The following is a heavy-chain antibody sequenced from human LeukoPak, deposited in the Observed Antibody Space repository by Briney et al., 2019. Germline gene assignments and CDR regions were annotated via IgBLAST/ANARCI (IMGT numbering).Heavy chain of an antibody. D-gene: IGHD1-26*01. CDR3: ARRSSGSPPYYFDS. CDR2: INSDGSTT. V-gene: IGHV3-74*01. J-gene: IGHJ4*02. Sequence: GGSLRLSCAASGFSFSSYWMHWVRQAPGKGLVWVARINSDGSTTNYADYVKGRFTISRDNAKNTLYLKMNSLRAEDTAVYYCARRSSGSPPYYFDSWGQGTLVTVSS. CDR1: GFSFSSYW.